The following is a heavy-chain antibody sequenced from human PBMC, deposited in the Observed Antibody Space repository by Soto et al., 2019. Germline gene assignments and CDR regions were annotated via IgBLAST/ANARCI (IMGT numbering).Heavy chain of an antibody. D-gene: IGHD6-19*01. V-gene: IGHV3-30*18. CDR2: ISYDGSNK. J-gene: IGHJ4*02. Sequence: EGSLRLSCAASGFTFSSYGMHWVRQAPGKGLEWVAVISYDGSNKYYADSVKGRFTISRDNSKNTLYLQMNSLRAEDTAVYYCAKIMESSGFSVGFDYWGQGTLVTVSS. CDR3: AKIMESSGFSVGFDY. CDR1: GFTFSSYG.